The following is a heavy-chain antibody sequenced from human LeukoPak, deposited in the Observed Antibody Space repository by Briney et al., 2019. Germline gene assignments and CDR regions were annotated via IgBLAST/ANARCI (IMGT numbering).Heavy chain of an antibody. Sequence: PSETLSLTCTVSGGSISSYYWSWIRQPPGKGLEWIGRIYTSGSTKYNPSLKSRVNMSVDTSKNQFSLKLSSVTAADTAVYYCASGGEMSTSGEFQNWGQGTLVTVSS. CDR1: GGSISSYY. J-gene: IGHJ1*01. CDR3: ASGGEMSTSGEFQN. V-gene: IGHV4-4*07. D-gene: IGHD1-1*01. CDR2: IYTSGST.